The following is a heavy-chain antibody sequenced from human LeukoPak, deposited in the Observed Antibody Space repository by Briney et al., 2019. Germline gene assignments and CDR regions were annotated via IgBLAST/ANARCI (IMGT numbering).Heavy chain of an antibody. CDR2: IKQDGSEK. V-gene: IGHV3-7*01. CDR1: GFTFSSYW. J-gene: IGHJ4*02. Sequence: GGSLRLSCAASGFTFSSYWMSWVRQAPGKGLGWVANIKQDGSEKYYVYSVKGRFTISRDNAKNSLYLQMNSLRAEDTAVYYCARVASLGATITFDYWGQGTLVTVSS. D-gene: IGHD5-12*01. CDR3: ARVASLGATITFDY.